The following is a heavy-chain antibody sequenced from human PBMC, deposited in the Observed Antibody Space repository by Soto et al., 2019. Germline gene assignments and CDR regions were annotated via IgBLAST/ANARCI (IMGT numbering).Heavy chain of an antibody. Sequence: SETLSLTCTVSGGSISSGGYYWSWIRQHPGKGLEWLGYIYYTGSTQYTPSLKSRLSISTDTSDNQFSLRLNSVTAADTAVYYCATSLVTSRARVDYWGQGTPVTVSS. V-gene: IGHV4-31*03. D-gene: IGHD1-26*01. CDR3: ATSLVTSRARVDY. CDR1: GGSISSGGYY. CDR2: IYYTGST. J-gene: IGHJ4*02.